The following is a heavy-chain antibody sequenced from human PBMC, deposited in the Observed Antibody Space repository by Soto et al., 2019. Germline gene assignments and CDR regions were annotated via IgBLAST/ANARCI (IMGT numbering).Heavy chain of an antibody. J-gene: IGHJ4*02. Sequence: ASVKVSCKTSGYSFTDNKLHWVRQAPGQGLEWMGWVDPNGGGSNSAQKFQGSVTMTWDTSITTAYLDLTRLTTNDTATYFCATWVDCGDFEGFAFWGQGSLVIVSS. D-gene: IGHD4-17*01. CDR1: GYSFTDNK. V-gene: IGHV1-2*04. CDR3: ATWVDCGDFEGFAF. CDR2: VDPNGGGS.